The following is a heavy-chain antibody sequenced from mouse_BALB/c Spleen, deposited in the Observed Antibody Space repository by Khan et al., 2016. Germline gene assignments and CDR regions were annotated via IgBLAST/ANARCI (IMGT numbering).Heavy chain of an antibody. Sequence: EVQLQESGPSLVKPSQTLSLTCSVTGDSITSGYWNWIRKFPGNKLEYMGYISYSGSTYYNPSLKSRISITRDTSKNQYYLQLNSVTTEDTATCYCARYGYYGSSGGYYWYFDVWGTGTTVTVSS. CDR1: GDSITSGY. D-gene: IGHD1-1*01. CDR3: ARYGYYGSSGGYYWYFDV. J-gene: IGHJ1*03. V-gene: IGHV3-8*02. CDR2: ISYSGST.